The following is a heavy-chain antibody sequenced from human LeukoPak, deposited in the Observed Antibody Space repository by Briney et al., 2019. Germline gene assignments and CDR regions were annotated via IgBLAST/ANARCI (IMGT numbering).Heavy chain of an antibody. CDR3: ATPSLDCSSTSCYDYYYYYMDV. J-gene: IGHJ6*03. Sequence: PSGTLSLTCAVYGGSFSGYYWSWIRQPPGKGLEWIGEINHSGSTNYNPSLKSRVTISVDTSKNQFSLRLSSVTAADTAVYYCATPSLDCSSTSCYDYYYYYMDVWGKGTTVTVSS. CDR2: INHSGST. V-gene: IGHV4-34*01. CDR1: GGSFSGYY. D-gene: IGHD2-2*01.